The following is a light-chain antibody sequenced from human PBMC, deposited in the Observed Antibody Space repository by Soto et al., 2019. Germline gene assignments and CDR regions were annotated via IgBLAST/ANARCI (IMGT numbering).Light chain of an antibody. V-gene: IGKV3-15*01. CDR1: QSVSIS. J-gene: IGKJ1*01. CDR3: QQYDNWPRT. CDR2: GAS. Sequence: EIVMTQSPATLSVSPGERATLSCRASQSVSISLAWYQQKPGQAPRLLIYGASSMVTGIPARFSGSGSGTEFTLTISSLQSEDVAVYYCQQYDNWPRTFGQGTKVEIK.